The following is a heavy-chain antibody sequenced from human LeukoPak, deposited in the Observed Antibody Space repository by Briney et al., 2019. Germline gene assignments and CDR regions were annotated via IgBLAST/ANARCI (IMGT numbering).Heavy chain of an antibody. CDR2: IYPRDGST. CDR3: ARDQEGFDY. V-gene: IGHV1-46*01. Sequence: ASVKVSCKASGYIFASNYIHWVRQAPGQGLEWMGMIYPRDGSTSYAQRFQDRVTVTRDTSTSTVHMELSGLRSEDTAVYYCARDQEGFDYWGQGTQVTVSS. CDR1: GYIFASNY. J-gene: IGHJ4*02.